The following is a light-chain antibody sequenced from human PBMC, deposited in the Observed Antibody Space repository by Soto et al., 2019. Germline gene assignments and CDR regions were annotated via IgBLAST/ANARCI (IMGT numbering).Light chain of an antibody. J-gene: IGLJ7*01. Sequence: QLVLTQSPSASASLGASVTLTCTLSSGHSSYAIAWHQQQPEKGPRYLMKLNSDGSHNKGDGIPDRFSGSSSGAERYLTISSLQSEDEADYYCQTWGTGIAVFGGGTQLTVL. CDR3: QTWGTGIAV. CDR1: SGHSSYA. V-gene: IGLV4-69*01. CDR2: LNSDGSH.